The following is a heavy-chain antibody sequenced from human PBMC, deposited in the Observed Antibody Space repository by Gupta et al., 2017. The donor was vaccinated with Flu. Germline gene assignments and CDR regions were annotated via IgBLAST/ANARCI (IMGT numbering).Heavy chain of an antibody. CDR2: VITMSGTA. V-gene: IGHV1-69*01. J-gene: IGHJ4*02. CDR3: AKLRGCGGDCYFFEN. CDR1: GGTFSSYI. D-gene: IGHD2-21*02. Sequence: QVQLVQSGAAVKKPGSSVKVSCKASGGTFSSYIISWVRQAPGQGLEWMGGVITMSGTADSAQKFKGRVSISADESTSTAYMELSSLKSDDTAVYYCAKLRGCGGDCYFFENWGQGTLVTVSS.